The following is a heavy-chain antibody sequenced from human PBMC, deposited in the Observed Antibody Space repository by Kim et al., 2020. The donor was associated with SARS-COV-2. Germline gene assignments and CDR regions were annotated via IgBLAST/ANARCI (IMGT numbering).Heavy chain of an antibody. J-gene: IGHJ2*01. Sequence: NPSLKSRIAISLDTSANHFSLRLSSVTAADTAIYYCAKDPTVVPLGGYFDLWGRGTLVTVSS. V-gene: IGHV4-31*02. D-gene: IGHD4-17*01. CDR3: AKDPTVVPLGGYFDL.